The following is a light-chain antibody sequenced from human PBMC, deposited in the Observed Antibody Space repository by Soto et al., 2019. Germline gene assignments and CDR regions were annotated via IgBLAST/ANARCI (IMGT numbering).Light chain of an antibody. V-gene: IGKV1-9*01. Sequence: DIQMTQSPSTLSGSVGDRVTITCRASRALSNYLAWYQQKPGKAPDLLIYSASTLQSGVPSRFSGSGSETEFSLTIRALQPEDFATYYCQQLSRYPLTFGGGTKVDIK. CDR2: SAS. J-gene: IGKJ4*01. CDR1: RALSNY. CDR3: QQLSRYPLT.